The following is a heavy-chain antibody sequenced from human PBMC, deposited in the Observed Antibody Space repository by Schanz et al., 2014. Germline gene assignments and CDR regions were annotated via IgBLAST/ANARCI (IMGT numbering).Heavy chain of an antibody. CDR1: GFTFSAYG. J-gene: IGHJ3*02. CDR2: IWFDGNNK. V-gene: IGHV3-33*06. CDR3: AKDPHRDYGGKPQTFDI. D-gene: IGHD4-17*01. Sequence: QVQLVESGGGVVQPGRSLRLSCAASGFTFSAYGMHWVRQAPGKGLEWVAVIWFDGNNKFYADSVKGRFTISRDNSKNTLYLQMSSPRAEDTALYYCAKDPHRDYGGKPQTFDIWGQGTMVTVSS.